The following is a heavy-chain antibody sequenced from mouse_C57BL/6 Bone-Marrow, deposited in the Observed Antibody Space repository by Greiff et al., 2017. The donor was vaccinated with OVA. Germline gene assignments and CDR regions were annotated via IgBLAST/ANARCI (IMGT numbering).Heavy chain of an antibody. J-gene: IGHJ3*01. CDR2: ISYSGST. Sequence: VQLKESGPGLAKPSQTLSLPCSVTGYSITSDYWNWIRTFPGNKLEYMGYISYSGSTYYNPSLKSRISITRDTAKNQYYLQLNSVTTGDTATYYCARGVPWFAYWGQGTLVTVSA. CDR3: ARGVPWFAY. V-gene: IGHV3-8*01. CDR1: GYSITSDY.